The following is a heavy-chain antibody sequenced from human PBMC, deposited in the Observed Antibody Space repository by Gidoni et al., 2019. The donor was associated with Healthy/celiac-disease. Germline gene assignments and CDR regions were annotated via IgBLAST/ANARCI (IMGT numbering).Heavy chain of an antibody. CDR1: GGSIRSYY. Sequence: QVQLQESGPGLVKHSETLSLTCTVSGGSIRSYYWSWIRQPPGKGLEWIGYIYYSGSNNYNPSLKSRVTISVDTSKNQFSLKLSSVTAADTAVYYCARGVGDYYGSGSYYWSLDYWGQGTLVTVSS. CDR2: IYYSGSN. V-gene: IGHV4-59*01. D-gene: IGHD3-10*01. J-gene: IGHJ4*02. CDR3: ARGVGDYYGSGSYYWSLDY.